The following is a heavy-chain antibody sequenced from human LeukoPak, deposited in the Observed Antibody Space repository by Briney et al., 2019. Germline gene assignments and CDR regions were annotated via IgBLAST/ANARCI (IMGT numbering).Heavy chain of an antibody. CDR2: TYYRSKWYS. D-gene: IGHD2-2*01. CDR1: GDSVSSNSAA. J-gene: IGHJ5*02. CDR3: ARRLTQYDCFDP. V-gene: IGHV6-1*01. Sequence: SQTLSLTCAISGDSVSSNSAAWNWIRQSPSRGLEWLGRTYYRSKWYSDYAVSVKSRITVNPDTSKNQFSLHLNSVTPEDTAVYYCARRLTQYDCFDPWGQGILVTVSS.